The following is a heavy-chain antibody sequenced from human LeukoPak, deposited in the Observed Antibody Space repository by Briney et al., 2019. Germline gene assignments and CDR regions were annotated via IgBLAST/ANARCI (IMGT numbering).Heavy chain of an antibody. J-gene: IGHJ5*02. CDR3: ARLGSSWYQNWFDP. CDR2: IYHSGST. Sequence: SETLSLTCTVSGYSISSGYYWGWIRQPPGKGLEWIGSIYHSGSTYYNPSLKSRVTISVDTSKNQFSLKLSSVTAADTAVYYCARLGSSWYQNWFDPWGQGTLVTVSS. V-gene: IGHV4-38-2*02. CDR1: GYSISSGYY. D-gene: IGHD6-13*01.